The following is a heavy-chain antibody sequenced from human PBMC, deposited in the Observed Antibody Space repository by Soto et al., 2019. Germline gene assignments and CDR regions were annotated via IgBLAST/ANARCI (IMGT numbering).Heavy chain of an antibody. Sequence: QLQLQESGSGLVKPSQTLSLTCAVSGGSISSGGYSWSWIRQHPGKGLEWIGYIYYSGSTYYNPSLRRRVTISVDRSKKQFSMELSSVTASDTAVYDCDRGPPLGRWGQGTMVTVSS. CDR3: DRGPPLGR. CDR2: IYYSGST. D-gene: IGHD3-16*01. CDR1: GGSISSGGYS. V-gene: IGHV4-30-2*01. J-gene: IGHJ4*02.